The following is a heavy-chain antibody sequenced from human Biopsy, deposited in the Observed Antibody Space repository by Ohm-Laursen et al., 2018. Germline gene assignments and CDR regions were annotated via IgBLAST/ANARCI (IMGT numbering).Heavy chain of an antibody. Sequence: SETLSLTCTVSGGSISSDYWNWSRQPPRTGLEWMGYIYYIWSTNYNPSLKSRVTISVDTSKNQFSLRLNSVTAADTAVYYCARATNSTGWPYYYFYGMDVWGQGTTVTVSS. D-gene: IGHD2/OR15-2a*01. CDR2: IYYIWST. CDR3: ARATNSTGWPYYYFYGMDV. V-gene: IGHV4-59*01. J-gene: IGHJ6*02. CDR1: GGSISSDY.